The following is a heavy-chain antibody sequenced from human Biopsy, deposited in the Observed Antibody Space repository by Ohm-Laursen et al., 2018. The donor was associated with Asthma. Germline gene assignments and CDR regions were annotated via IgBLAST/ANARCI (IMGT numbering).Heavy chain of an antibody. CDR1: GYTFNSAG. CDR2: ISVYNGNT. D-gene: IGHD3-10*01. CDR3: ARAVDYSHYYGIDV. J-gene: IGHJ6*02. V-gene: IGHV1-18*01. Sequence: SVKVSCNTSGYTFNSAGITWVRQAPGQGLEWMGWISVYNGNTKVAQKLQDRVTMITDTSTSTAYMELRSLRSDDTAVYSCARAVDYSHYYGIDVWGQGTTVTVS.